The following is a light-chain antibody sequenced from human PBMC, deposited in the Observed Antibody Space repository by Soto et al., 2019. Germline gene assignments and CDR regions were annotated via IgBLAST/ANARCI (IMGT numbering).Light chain of an antibody. Sequence: EMVMTQSPASLSVSPGERATLCCRASRNLSRNLAWYQQQPGQAPRLLIFYASTRATGIPARFSGSGSGTDFTLTISSLQSEDFAVYYCQQYDKWPHTFGQGTKLEIK. CDR3: QQYDKWPHT. CDR1: RNLSRN. J-gene: IGKJ2*01. V-gene: IGKV3-15*01. CDR2: YAS.